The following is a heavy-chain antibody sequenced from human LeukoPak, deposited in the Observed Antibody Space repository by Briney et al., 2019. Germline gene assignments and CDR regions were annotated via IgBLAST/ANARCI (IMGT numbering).Heavy chain of an antibody. CDR3: ARGELWFGELLGWFDP. CDR2: IYHSGST. D-gene: IGHD3-10*01. J-gene: IGHJ5*02. V-gene: IGHV4-59*01. CDR1: GGSFSGGY. Sequence: SETLSLTCAAYGGSFSGGYWSWIRQPPGKGLEWIGYIYHSGSTNYNPSLKSRVTISLDTSKNQFSLKLSSVTAADTAVYYCARGELWFGELLGWFDPWGQGTLVTVSS.